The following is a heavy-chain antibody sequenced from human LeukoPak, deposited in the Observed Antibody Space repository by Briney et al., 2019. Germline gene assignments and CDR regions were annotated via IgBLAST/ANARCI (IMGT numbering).Heavy chain of an antibody. CDR2: INTAGSTT. V-gene: IGHV3-74*01. CDR1: GFTFSTYW. Sequence: GGSLRLSCAASGFTFSTYWMDWVRQAPGKGLVWVSRINTAGSTTTYADSVKGRFTISRDNAKNTLYLQLNSLSVEDTAVYYCAREGEVIDHWGQGTLVTVSS. CDR3: AREGEVIDH. J-gene: IGHJ4*02. D-gene: IGHD3-3*01.